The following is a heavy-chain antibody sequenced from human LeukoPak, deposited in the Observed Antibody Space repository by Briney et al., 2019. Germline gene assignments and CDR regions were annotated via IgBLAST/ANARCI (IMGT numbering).Heavy chain of an antibody. V-gene: IGHV7-4-1*02. CDR3: ARGTYYYGSGSYYNWFDP. D-gene: IGHD3-10*01. J-gene: IGHJ5*02. CDR2: INTNTGNP. CDR1: GYTFTSYA. Sequence: GASVEVSCKASGYTFTSYAMNWVRQAPGQGLEWMGWINTNTGNPTYAQGFTGRFVFSLDTSVSTAYLQVSSLKAEDTAVYYCARGTYYYGSGSYYNWFDPWGQGTLVTVSS.